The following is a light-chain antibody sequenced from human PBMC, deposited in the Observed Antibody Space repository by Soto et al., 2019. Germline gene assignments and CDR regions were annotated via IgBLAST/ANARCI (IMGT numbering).Light chain of an antibody. Sequence: DIQMTPSPSTLSASVVDRVTITCRASQSLSSWLAWYQQKPGKAPKLLIFDASYLESGVPSRFSGSGSGTEFTLTISSLQPDDFAVYYCQQFGISPWTFGQGTKVDIK. CDR3: QQFGISPWT. CDR1: QSLSSW. V-gene: IGKV1-5*01. CDR2: DAS. J-gene: IGKJ1*01.